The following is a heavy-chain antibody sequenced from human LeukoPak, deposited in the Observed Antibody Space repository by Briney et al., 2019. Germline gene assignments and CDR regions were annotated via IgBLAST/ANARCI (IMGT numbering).Heavy chain of an antibody. J-gene: IGHJ4*02. V-gene: IGHV1-2*02. D-gene: IGHD3-10*01. Sequence: ASVKVSCKASGYIFTSYSIHWVRQAPGQGLEWMGWINPNSGGTNYAQKFQGRVTMTRDTSISTAYMELSRLRSDDTAVYYCARGSGSQLGKVFDYWGQGTLVTVSS. CDR3: ARGSGSQLGKVFDY. CDR2: INPNSGGT. CDR1: GYIFTSYS.